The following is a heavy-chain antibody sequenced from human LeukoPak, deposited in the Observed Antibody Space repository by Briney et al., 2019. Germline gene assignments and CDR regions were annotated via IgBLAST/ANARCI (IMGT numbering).Heavy chain of an antibody. V-gene: IGHV1-69*06. J-gene: IGHJ4*02. Sequence: SVKVSCKASGGTFSSYAISWVRQAPGQGLEWMGGTIPIFGTANYAQKFQGRVTITADKSTSTAYMELSSLRSEDTAVYYCARGGITMVRGVIRPHYFDYWGQGTLVTVSS. D-gene: IGHD3-10*01. CDR3: ARGGITMVRGVIRPHYFDY. CDR2: TIPIFGTA. CDR1: GGTFSSYA.